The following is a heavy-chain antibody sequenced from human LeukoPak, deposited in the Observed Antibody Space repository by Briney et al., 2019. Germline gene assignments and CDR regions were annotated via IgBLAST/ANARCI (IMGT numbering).Heavy chain of an antibody. D-gene: IGHD3-22*01. V-gene: IGHV4-61*02. CDR1: GGSISSGSYY. CDR3: ARDRPSYYYDSRTDAFDI. Sequence: SQTLSLTCTVSGGSISSGSYYWSWIRQPAEKGLEWIGRIYTSGSTNYNPSLKSRVTISVDTSKNQFSLKLSSVTAADTAVYYCARDRPSYYYDSRTDAFDIWGQGTMVTVSS. J-gene: IGHJ3*02. CDR2: IYTSGST.